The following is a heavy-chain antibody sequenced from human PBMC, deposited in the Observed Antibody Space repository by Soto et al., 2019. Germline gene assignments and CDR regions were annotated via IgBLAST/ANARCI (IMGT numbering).Heavy chain of an antibody. V-gene: IGHV4-59*08. Sequence: PPETLFHICTGSDGSNGINYWTCIGDAAGAVLEWIWYIYYRGNTDYNPSLKSRVTISLDTPKNQFSLKLSSVTAADTAVYYCARHPGYYDILTGYTTYYFDYWGQGILVTVS. J-gene: IGHJ4*02. D-gene: IGHD3-9*01. CDR2: IYYRGNT. CDR3: ARHPGYYDILTGYTTYYFDY. CDR1: DGSNGINY.